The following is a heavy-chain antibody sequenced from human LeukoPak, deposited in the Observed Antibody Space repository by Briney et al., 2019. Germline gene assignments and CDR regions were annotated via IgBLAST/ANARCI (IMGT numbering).Heavy chain of an antibody. CDR2: IYTSGST. CDR3: ALGYCSSTSCYGGHFDY. V-gene: IGHV4-61*02. J-gene: IGHJ4*02. Sequence: PSETLSLTCTVSGGSISSGSYYWSWIRQPAGKGLEWIGRIYTSGSTNYNSSLKSRVTISVDTSKNQFSLKLSSVTAADTAVYYCALGYCSSTSCYGGHFDYWGQGTLVTVSS. CDR1: GGSISSGSYY. D-gene: IGHD2-2*01.